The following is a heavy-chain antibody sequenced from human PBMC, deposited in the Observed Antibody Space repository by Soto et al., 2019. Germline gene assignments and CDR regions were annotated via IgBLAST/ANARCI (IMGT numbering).Heavy chain of an antibody. Sequence: PGGSLRLSCAASGFTFSDYYMSWIRQAPGKGLEWVSYISSSGSTIYYADSVKGRFTISRDNAKNSLYLQMNSLRAEDTAVYYCARTLRYFDWSVPDAFDIWGQGTMVTVSS. D-gene: IGHD3-9*01. CDR1: GFTFSDYY. CDR3: ARTLRYFDWSVPDAFDI. J-gene: IGHJ3*02. V-gene: IGHV3-11*01. CDR2: ISSSGSTI.